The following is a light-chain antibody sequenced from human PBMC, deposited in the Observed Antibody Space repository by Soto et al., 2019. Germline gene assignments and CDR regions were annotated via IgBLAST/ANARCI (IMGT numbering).Light chain of an antibody. CDR3: QQYNSYPYA. CDR1: QSISSW. CDR2: KAS. V-gene: IGKV1-5*03. Sequence: DIQMTQSPSTLSASVGDRVTIACRASQSISSWLAWYQQKPGTAPRLLIYKASSFEGGVPSRFSGSGSGTEFTLTISSLQPDDFATYYCQQYNSYPYAFGQGTNLEIK. J-gene: IGKJ2*01.